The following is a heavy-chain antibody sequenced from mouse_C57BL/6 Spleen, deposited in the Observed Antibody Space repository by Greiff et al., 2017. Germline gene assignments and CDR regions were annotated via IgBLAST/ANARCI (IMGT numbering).Heavy chain of an antibody. CDR1: GYAFSSSW. V-gene: IGHV1-82*01. CDR2: IYPGDGDT. Sequence: QVQLQQSGPELVKPGASVKISCKASGYAFSSSWMNWVKQRPGKGLEWIGRIYPGDGDTNYNGKFKGKATLTADESSSTAYMQLSSLTSEDSAVYFCATLYFFSKDYWGQGTTLTVSS. D-gene: IGHD2-5*01. J-gene: IGHJ2*01. CDR3: ATLYFFSKDY.